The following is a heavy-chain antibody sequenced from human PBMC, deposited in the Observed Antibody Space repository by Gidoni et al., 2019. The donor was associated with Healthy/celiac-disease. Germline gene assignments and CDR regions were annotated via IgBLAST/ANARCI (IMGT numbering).Heavy chain of an antibody. D-gene: IGHD6-13*01. J-gene: IGHJ5*02. Sequence: QVQLVQSAAEAKKPGSSGKVSCKAAGGPFSSYAISWVRQAPGQGLEWMGGIIPIFGTANYAQKFQGRVTITADESASTAYMELSSLRSEDTAVYYCARSPLGDSSSWYAWFDPWGQGTLVTVSS. CDR1: GGPFSSYA. CDR3: ARSPLGDSSSWYAWFDP. CDR2: IIPIFGTA. V-gene: IGHV1-69*01.